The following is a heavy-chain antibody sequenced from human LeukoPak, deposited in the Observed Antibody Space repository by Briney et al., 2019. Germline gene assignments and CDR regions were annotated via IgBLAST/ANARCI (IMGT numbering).Heavy chain of an antibody. CDR1: GGSISSGGYY. CDR3: ARERYFDSTGYYYDFDY. Sequence: PSQTLSLTCTVSGGSISSGGYYWSWIRQPPGKGLEWIGYIYHSGSTYYNPSLKSRVAISVDRSKNQFSLKLSSVTAADTAVYYCARERYFDSTGYYYDFDYWGQGTLVTVSS. J-gene: IGHJ4*02. V-gene: IGHV4-30-2*01. CDR2: IYHSGST. D-gene: IGHD3-22*01.